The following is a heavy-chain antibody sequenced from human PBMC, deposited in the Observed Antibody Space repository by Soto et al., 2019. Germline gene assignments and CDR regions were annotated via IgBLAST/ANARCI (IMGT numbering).Heavy chain of an antibody. Sequence: EVQLVESGGDLVKPGGSLRLSCAASGFTFSSYTMNWVRQAPGKGLEWVSSISGSSTYIYYADSLKGRFTISRDNAKNSLYLQMNSLRAEDTAIYYCAKSTFGVTAVNPLEDYWGQGTLVTVSS. CDR1: GFTFSSYT. V-gene: IGHV3-21*02. CDR2: ISGSSTYI. J-gene: IGHJ4*02. D-gene: IGHD2-21*02. CDR3: AKSTFGVTAVNPLEDY.